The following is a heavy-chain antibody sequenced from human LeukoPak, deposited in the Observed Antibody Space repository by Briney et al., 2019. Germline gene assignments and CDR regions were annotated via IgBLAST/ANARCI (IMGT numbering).Heavy chain of an antibody. J-gene: IGHJ4*02. CDR3: ARDSNGSGSYR. D-gene: IGHD3-10*01. V-gene: IGHV4-38-2*02. CDR2: IYHSGST. Sequence: SETLSLTCTVSGYSISSGYYWGWIRQPPGKGLEWIGSIYHSGSTYYNPSLKSRVTISVDTSKNQFSLKLSSVTAADTAVYYCARDSNGSGSYRWGQGTLVTVSS. CDR1: GYSISSGYY.